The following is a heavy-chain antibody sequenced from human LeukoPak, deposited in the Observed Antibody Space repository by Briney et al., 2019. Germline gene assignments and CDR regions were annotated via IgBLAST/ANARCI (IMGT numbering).Heavy chain of an antibody. D-gene: IGHD5-24*01. V-gene: IGHV1-18*01. CDR3: GRDGYNLGPYYFDY. J-gene: IGHJ4*02. CDR2: ISAYNGNT. Sequence: ASVKVSCTASGYTFTSYGISWVRQAPGQGLEWMGWISAYNGNTNYAQKLQGRVTMTTDTSTSTAYMELRSLRSDDTAVYYCGRDGYNLGPYYFDYWGQGTLVTVSS. CDR1: GYTFTSYG.